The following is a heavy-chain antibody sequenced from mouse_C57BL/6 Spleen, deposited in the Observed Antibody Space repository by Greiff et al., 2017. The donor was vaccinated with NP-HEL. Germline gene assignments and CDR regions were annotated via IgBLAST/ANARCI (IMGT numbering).Heavy chain of an antibody. Sequence: EVQRVESGPGLVKPSQSLSLTCSVTGYSITSGYYWNWIRQFPGNKLEWMGYISYDGSNNYNPSLKNRISITRDTSKNQFFLKLNSVTTEDTATYYCASYYDYHFDYWGQGTTLTVSS. J-gene: IGHJ2*01. CDR1: GYSITSGYY. CDR2: ISYDGSN. CDR3: ASYYDYHFDY. D-gene: IGHD2-4*01. V-gene: IGHV3-6*01.